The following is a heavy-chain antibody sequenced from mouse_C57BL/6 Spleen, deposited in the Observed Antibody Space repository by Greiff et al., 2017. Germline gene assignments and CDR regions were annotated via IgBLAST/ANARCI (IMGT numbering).Heavy chain of an antibody. V-gene: IGHV5-16*01. CDR1: GFTFSDYY. D-gene: IGHD2-5*01. CDR3: ARVKYSKIFYYFDY. Sequence: EVKLVESEGGLVQPGSSMKLSCTASGFTFSDYYMAWVRQVPEKGLEWVANINYDGSSTYYLDSLKSRFIISRDNAKNILYLQMSSLKSEDTAAYYCARVKYSKIFYYFDYWGKGTTLTVSS. J-gene: IGHJ2*01. CDR2: INYDGSST.